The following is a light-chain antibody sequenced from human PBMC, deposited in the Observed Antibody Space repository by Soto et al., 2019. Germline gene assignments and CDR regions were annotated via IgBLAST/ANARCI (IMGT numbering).Light chain of an antibody. J-gene: IGLJ2*01. Sequence: QAVVTQPPSVSGAPGQRVTISCTGSSSNIGAGYDVHWYQQLPGTAPKLLIYGNSNRPSGVPDRFSGSKSGTSASLAITGLQAEDEADYYCQSYDSSLSGLFGGRTKLTVL. CDR2: GNS. V-gene: IGLV1-40*01. CDR1: SSNIGAGYD. CDR3: QSYDSSLSGL.